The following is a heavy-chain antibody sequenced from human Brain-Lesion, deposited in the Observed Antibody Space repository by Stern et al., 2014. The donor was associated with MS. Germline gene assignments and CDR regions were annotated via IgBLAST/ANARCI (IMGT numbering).Heavy chain of an antibody. J-gene: IGHJ4*02. CDR3: ARDKEDTNMAFRYFDN. D-gene: IGHD5-18*01. V-gene: IGHV4-61*02. CDR2: INPPGST. CDR1: GGSVGSGSYD. Sequence: QVQLQESGPGLVKPSQTLSLTCTVSGGSVGSGSYDWSWIRQPAGQGLGWIGRINPPGSTYYNPSLKSRVSISIDPSKNQFSLKLTSVTAADTAVYYCARDKEDTNMAFRYFDNWGQGTLVTVSS.